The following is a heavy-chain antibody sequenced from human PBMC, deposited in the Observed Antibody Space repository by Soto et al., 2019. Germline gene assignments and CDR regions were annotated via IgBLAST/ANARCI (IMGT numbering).Heavy chain of an antibody. D-gene: IGHD4-17*01. V-gene: IGHV3-49*03. J-gene: IGHJ6*03. CDR3: TRDGATVTYRYYYYYYMDV. CDR2: IRSKAYGGTT. Sequence: GGSLRLSCTASGFTFGDYAMSWFRQAPGKGLEWVGFIRSKAYGGTTEYAASVKGRFTISRDDSKSIAYLQMNSLKTEDTAVYYCTRDGATVTYRYYYYYYMDVWGKGTTVTVSS. CDR1: GFTFGDYA.